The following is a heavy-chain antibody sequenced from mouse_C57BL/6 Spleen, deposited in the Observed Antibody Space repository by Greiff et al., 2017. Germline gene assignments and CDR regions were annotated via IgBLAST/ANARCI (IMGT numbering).Heavy chain of an antibody. Sequence: AGGGVTFTDYYMSWVRQPPGKALEWLGFIRNKANGYTTEYSASVKGRFTISRDNSQSILYLQMNALRAEDSATYYCARYIDVWGTGTTVTVSS. CDR3: ARYIDV. CDR1: GVTFTDYY. V-gene: IGHV7-3*01. CDR2: IRNKANGYTT. J-gene: IGHJ1*03.